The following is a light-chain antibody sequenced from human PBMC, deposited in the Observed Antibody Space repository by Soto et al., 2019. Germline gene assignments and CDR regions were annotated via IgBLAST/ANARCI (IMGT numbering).Light chain of an antibody. J-gene: IGKJ1*01. CDR1: QSVISDY. CDR2: GAS. V-gene: IGKV3-20*01. CDR3: QQYGTSPRT. Sequence: ETVLTQSPGTLSLSPGETATLSCRASQSVISDYLAWYQQKPDQAPRLVIYGASGRAAGIPDRFNGSGSGTDFTLTISRLEPEDFAVYYCQQYGTSPRTFGQGTRV.